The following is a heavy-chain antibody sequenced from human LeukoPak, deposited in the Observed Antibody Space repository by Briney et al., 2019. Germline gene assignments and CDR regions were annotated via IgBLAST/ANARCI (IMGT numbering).Heavy chain of an antibody. J-gene: IGHJ3*02. CDR1: GGSISSYY. D-gene: IGHD1-7*01. V-gene: IGHV4-4*07. Sequence: SETLSLTCTVSGGSISSYYWSWIRQPAGKGLEWIGRIYTSGSTNYNPSLKSRVTISVDKSKNQFSPKLSSVTAADTAVYYCARERHATWNYLGRAFDIWGQGTMVTVSS. CDR2: IYTSGST. CDR3: ARERHATWNYLGRAFDI.